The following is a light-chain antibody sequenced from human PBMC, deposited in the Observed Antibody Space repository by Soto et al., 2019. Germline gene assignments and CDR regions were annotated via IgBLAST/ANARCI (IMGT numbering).Light chain of an antibody. J-gene: IGKJ1*01. V-gene: IGKV1-6*01. CDR1: HGIRDD. CDR3: LQDYNHPWT. CDR2: GAS. Sequence: AIQMTQSPSSLSASVGDRVTITCRASHGIRDDLGWYQHKPGKAPNLLIFGASTLQSGVPSRFSGSGSGTEFTLTISSLQPEDLATYYCLQDYNHPWTFGQGTKVESK.